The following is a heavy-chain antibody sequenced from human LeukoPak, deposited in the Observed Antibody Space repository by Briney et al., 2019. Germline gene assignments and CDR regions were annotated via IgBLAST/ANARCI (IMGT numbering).Heavy chain of an antibody. CDR2: ISGSGGST. J-gene: IGHJ4*02. Sequence: GGSLRLSCAASGFTFSSYWMSWVRQAPGKGLEWVSAISGSGGSTYYADSVKGRFTISRDNSKNTLYLQMNSLRAEDTAVYYCAKDQFSGKGYGDSVDYWGQGTLVTVSS. CDR3: AKDQFSGKGYGDSVDY. V-gene: IGHV3-23*01. CDR1: GFTFSSYW. D-gene: IGHD4-17*01.